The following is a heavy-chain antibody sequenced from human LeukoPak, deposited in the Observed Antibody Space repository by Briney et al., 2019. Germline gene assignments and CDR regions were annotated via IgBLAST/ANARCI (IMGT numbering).Heavy chain of an antibody. CDR1: GFTFSDYY. J-gene: IGHJ6*02. CDR3: ARGYERRIMVRGVITYYYYGMDV. D-gene: IGHD3-10*01. Sequence: GGSLRLSCAASGFTFSDYYMSWIRQAPGKGLEWVSYISSSGSTIYYADSVKGRFTISRDNAKNSLYLQMNSLRAEGTAVYYCARGYERRIMVRGVITYYYYGMDVWGQGTTVTVSS. V-gene: IGHV3-11*01. CDR2: ISSSGSTI.